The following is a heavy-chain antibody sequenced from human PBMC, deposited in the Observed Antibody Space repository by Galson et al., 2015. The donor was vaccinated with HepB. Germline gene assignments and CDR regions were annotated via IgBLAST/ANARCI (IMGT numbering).Heavy chain of an antibody. V-gene: IGHV3-11*06. CDR3: ARGGGGRKLDY. CDR1: GFTLSDYH. CDR2: ISGSGSYT. Sequence: LRLSCAASGFTLSDYHMSWIRQAPGKGLEWVSYISGSGSYTKYADSVKGRFTISRDNAKNSLYLQMNSLRAEDTAVYYCARGGGGRKLDYWGQGTLVTVSS. D-gene: IGHD3-16*01. J-gene: IGHJ4*02.